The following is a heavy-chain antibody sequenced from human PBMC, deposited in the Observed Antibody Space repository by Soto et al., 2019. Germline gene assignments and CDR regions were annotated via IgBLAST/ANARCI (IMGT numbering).Heavy chain of an antibody. CDR3: ARQEITMVRAFNWFDP. V-gene: IGHV4-39*01. J-gene: IGHJ5*02. Sequence: QLQLQESGPGLVKPSETLSLTCTVSGGSISSSSYYLGWIRQPPGKGLEWIGSIYYSGSTYYNPSLKSRVPISVDTSKNQFSLKLTSVTAADTAVYYCARQEITMVRAFNWFDPWGQGTLVTVSS. CDR1: GGSISSSSYY. D-gene: IGHD3-10*01. CDR2: IYYSGST.